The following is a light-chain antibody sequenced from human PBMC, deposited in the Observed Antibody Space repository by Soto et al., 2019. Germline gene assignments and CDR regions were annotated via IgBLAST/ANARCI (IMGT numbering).Light chain of an antibody. J-gene: IGKJ5*01. CDR2: GAS. CDR1: QSVSTNY. Sequence: EIVLTQSPGTLSLSPGERATLSCRASQSVSTNYLAWYQQEPGQAPRLLIYGASSRATGIPDRFSGSGSGTDFTLTISRLEPEDFAVYYCQQYGSSGAITFDQGTRLEIK. V-gene: IGKV3-20*01. CDR3: QQYGSSGAIT.